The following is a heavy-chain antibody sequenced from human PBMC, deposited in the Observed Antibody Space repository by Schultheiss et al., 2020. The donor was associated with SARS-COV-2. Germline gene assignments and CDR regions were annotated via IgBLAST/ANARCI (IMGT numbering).Heavy chain of an antibody. CDR2: INPNSGGT. V-gene: IGHV1-2*02. D-gene: IGHD2-15*01. J-gene: IGHJ6*02. Sequence: ASVKVSCKASGGTFSSYAISWVRQAPGQGLEWMGWINPNSGGTNYAQKFQGRVTMTRDTSISTAYMELSRLRSEDTAVYYCARGNIVVVVAALVYYYGMDVWGQGTTVTVSS. CDR3: ARGNIVVVVAALVYYYGMDV. CDR1: GGTFSSYA.